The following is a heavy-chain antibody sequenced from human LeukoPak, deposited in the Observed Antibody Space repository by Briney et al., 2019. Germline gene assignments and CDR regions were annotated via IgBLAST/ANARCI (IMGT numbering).Heavy chain of an antibody. CDR2: INSDGSST. D-gene: IGHD3-10*01. J-gene: IGHJ4*02. CDR1: GFTFSSYW. Sequence: GGSLRLSCAASGFTFSSYWMHWVRQAPGKGLVWVSRINSDGSSTSYADSVKGRFTISRDNAKNSLYLQMNSLRAEDTAFYYCAKALWFGESSPRGNFDYWGQGTLVTVSS. V-gene: IGHV3-74*01. CDR3: AKALWFGESSPRGNFDY.